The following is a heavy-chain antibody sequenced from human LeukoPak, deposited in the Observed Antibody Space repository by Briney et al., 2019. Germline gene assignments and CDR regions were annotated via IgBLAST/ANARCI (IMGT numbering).Heavy chain of an antibody. Sequence: SQSLSLTCTVSGGSISSGGYYWSWIRQHPGKGLEWIGYIYYSGSTYYNPSLKSRVTISVDTSKNQFSLKLSSVTAADTAVYYCARGPFIVVVPAAISDWGQGTLVTVSS. V-gene: IGHV4-31*03. CDR2: IYYSGST. CDR1: GGSISSGGYY. D-gene: IGHD2-2*02. J-gene: IGHJ4*02. CDR3: ARGPFIVVVPAAISD.